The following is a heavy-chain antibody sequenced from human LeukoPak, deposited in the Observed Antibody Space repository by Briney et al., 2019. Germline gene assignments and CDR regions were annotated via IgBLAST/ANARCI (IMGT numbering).Heavy chain of an antibody. CDR2: ISSSSSYI. CDR1: GFTYSSYI. V-gene: IGHV3-21*01. J-gene: IGHJ3*02. CDR3: ARDREDAFDI. Sequence: GGSLRLSCAASGFTYSSYIMNWVRQAPGKGLEWVSSISSSSSYIYYADSVKGRFTISRDNAKNSLYLQMNSLRAEDTAVYYCARDREDAFDIWGQGTMVTVSS. D-gene: IGHD1-26*01.